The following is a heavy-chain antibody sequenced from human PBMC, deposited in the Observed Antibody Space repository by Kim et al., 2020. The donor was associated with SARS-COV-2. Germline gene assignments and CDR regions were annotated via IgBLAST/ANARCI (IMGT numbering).Heavy chain of an antibody. V-gene: IGHV3-48*03. D-gene: IGHD6-13*01. Sequence: GGSLRLSCAASGFTFSSYEMNWVRQAPGKGLEWVSYISSSGSTIYYADSVKGRFTISRDNAKNSLYLQMNSLRAEDTAVYYCARGREKYSSSPLVGYWGQGTLVTVSS. CDR1: GFTFSSYE. CDR2: ISSSGSTI. J-gene: IGHJ4*02. CDR3: ARGREKYSSSPLVGY.